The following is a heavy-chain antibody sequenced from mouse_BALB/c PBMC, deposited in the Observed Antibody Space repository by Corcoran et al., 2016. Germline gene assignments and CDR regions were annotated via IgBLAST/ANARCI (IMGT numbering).Heavy chain of an antibody. D-gene: IGHD1-1*01. CDR1: GFSLSTSGMG. CDR3: DRRKGYYGSSSFYY. V-gene: IGHV8-12*01. J-gene: IGHJ2*01. CDR2: IYWDDDK. Sequence: QVTLKESGPGILQPSQTLSLTCSFSGFSLSTSGMGVSWIRQPSGKGLEWLAHIYWDDDKRYNPSLKSRLTISKDTSSNQVFLKITSVATADTATYYCDRRKGYYGSSSFYYWGEGTTLTVSS.